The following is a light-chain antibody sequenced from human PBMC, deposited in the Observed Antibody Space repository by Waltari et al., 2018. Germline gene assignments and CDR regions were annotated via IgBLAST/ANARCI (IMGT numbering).Light chain of an antibody. V-gene: IGLV2-8*01. CDR2: EVP. Sequence: QSALTQPPSASGSPGQSVTISCTGTSSDVGAYDYVSWYQQHPDKAPKLMIYEVPKWPSGVPCRFSGSKPGNTASLTVSGLQAEDEADYYCCAYAGSYMVFGAGTKVTVL. CDR3: CAYAGSYMV. CDR1: SSDVGAYDY. J-gene: IGLJ3*02.